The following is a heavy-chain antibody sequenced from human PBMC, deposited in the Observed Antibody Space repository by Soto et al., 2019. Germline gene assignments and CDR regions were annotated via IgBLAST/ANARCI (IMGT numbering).Heavy chain of an antibody. V-gene: IGHV1-69*13. D-gene: IGHD3-22*01. CDR2: IIPIFGTA. CDR1: GGTFSSYA. Sequence: ASVKVSCKASGGTFSSYAISWVRQAPGQGLEWMGGIIPIFGTANYAQKFQGRVTITADESTSTAYMELSSLRSEDTAVYYCARDRMGKGYYDSSGYYRRDAFDIWGQGTMVTVSS. CDR3: ARDRMGKGYYDSSGYYRRDAFDI. J-gene: IGHJ3*02.